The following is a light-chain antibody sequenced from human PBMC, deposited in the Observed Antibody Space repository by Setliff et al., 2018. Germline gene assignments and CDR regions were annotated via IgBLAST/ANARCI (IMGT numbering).Light chain of an antibody. CDR2: AVN. V-gene: IGLV2-14*01. CDR3: NSYTTSNTYV. Sequence: QSALAQPASVSGSPGQSITISCTGSSSDLGDNNFVSWYQQHPGKAPKLLFYAVNKRPSGVSNRFSASKSANTASLTISELQAEDEADYYCNSYTTSNTYVFGTGTKVTVL. J-gene: IGLJ1*01. CDR1: SSDLGDNNF.